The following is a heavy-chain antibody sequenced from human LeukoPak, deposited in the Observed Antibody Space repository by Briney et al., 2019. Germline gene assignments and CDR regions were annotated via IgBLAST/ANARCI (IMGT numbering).Heavy chain of an antibody. CDR3: ARCEDSGYDPTPDY. D-gene: IGHD5-12*01. CDR1: GFTFSSYW. V-gene: IGHV3-7*01. J-gene: IGHJ4*02. CDR2: IKQDGSEK. Sequence: GVSLRLSCAASGFTFSSYWMSWVRQAPGKGLEWLANIKQDGSEKYYVDSVKGRFTISRDNAKNSLYLHMNSLRAEDTAVYYCARCEDSGYDPTPDYWGQGTLVTVSS.